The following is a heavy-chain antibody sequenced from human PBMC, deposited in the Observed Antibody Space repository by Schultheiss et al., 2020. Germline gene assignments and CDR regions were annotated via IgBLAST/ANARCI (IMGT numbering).Heavy chain of an antibody. Sequence: GGSLRLSCAASGFTFSSYGMHWVRQAPGKGLEWVGRIRSKTDGGTTDYAAPVKGRFTISRDDSKNTLYLQMNSLKTEDTAVYYCTTLSGYDYADAFDIWGQGTMVTVSS. CDR2: IRSKTDGGTT. CDR3: TTLSGYDYADAFDI. V-gene: IGHV3-15*07. D-gene: IGHD5-12*01. J-gene: IGHJ3*02. CDR1: GFTFSSYG.